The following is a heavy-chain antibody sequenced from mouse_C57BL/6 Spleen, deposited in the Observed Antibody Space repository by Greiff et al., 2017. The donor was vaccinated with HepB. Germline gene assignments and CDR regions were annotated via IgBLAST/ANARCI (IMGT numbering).Heavy chain of an antibody. CDR1: GYTFTDYE. Sequence: QVQLQQSGAELVRPGASVTLSCKASGYTFTDYEMHWVKQTPVHGLEWIGAIDPETGGTAYNQKFKGKAILTADKSSSTAYMELRSLTSEDSAVYYCTRGSGGPWFAYWGQGTLVTVSA. J-gene: IGHJ3*01. V-gene: IGHV1-15*01. CDR3: TRGSGGPWFAY. CDR2: IDPETGGT. D-gene: IGHD1-3*01.